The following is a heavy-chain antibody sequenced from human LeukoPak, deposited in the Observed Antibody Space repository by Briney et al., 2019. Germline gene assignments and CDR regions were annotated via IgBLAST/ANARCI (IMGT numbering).Heavy chain of an antibody. CDR3: ARVDTYDYYDSSGSPKRAFDY. V-gene: IGHV4-38-2*01. CDR2: IYHSGST. CDR1: GYSISGGYY. Sequence: SETLSLTCAVSGYSISGGYYWGWIRQPPGKGLEWIGSIYHSGSTYYNPSLKSRVTISVDTSKNQFSLKLSSVTAADTAVYYCARVDTYDYYDSSGSPKRAFDYWGQGTLVTVSS. J-gene: IGHJ4*02. D-gene: IGHD3-22*01.